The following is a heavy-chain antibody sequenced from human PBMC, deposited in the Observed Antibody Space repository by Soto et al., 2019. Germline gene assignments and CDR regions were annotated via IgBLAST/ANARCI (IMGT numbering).Heavy chain of an antibody. CDR2: MNPSSGET. Sequence: VKVSCKTSGYNFTNFDINWVRQAPGRGLVWMGWMNPSSGETGSAQNFQGRVTMTRDISTRTFFMQLTSLRSEDTAIYYCARLAEYCNGIKCYSNFDFWGRGTQVTVSS. CDR3: ARLAEYCNGIKCYSNFDF. CDR1: GYNFTNFD. V-gene: IGHV1-8*01. D-gene: IGHD2-15*01. J-gene: IGHJ4*01.